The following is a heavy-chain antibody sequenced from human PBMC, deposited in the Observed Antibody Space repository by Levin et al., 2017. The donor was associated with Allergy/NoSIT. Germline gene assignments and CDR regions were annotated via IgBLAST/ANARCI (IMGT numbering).Heavy chain of an antibody. CDR1: GFTFSSYG. D-gene: IGHD3-22*01. CDR2: IWSDGSNK. CDR3: ARDPSYYYESSGYYYYYGMDV. V-gene: IGHV3-33*01. J-gene: IGHJ6*02. Sequence: SCAASGFTFSSYGMHWVRQAPGKGLEWVAVIWSDGSNKYYADSVKGRFTISRDNSKNTLYLQMNSLRAEDTAVYYCARDPSYYYESSGYYYYYGMDVWGQGTTVTVSS.